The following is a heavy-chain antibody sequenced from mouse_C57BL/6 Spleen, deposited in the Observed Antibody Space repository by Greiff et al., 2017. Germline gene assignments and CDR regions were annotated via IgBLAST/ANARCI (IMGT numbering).Heavy chain of an antibody. D-gene: IGHD1-1*01. Sequence: QVQLQQSGAELVRPGTSVKLSCKASGYTFTSYWMHWVKQRPGQGLEWIGVIDPSDSYTNYNQKFKGKATLTVDTSSSTAYMQLSSLTSEDSAVYYCARRYYGSSPCYFDVWGTGTTVTVSS. J-gene: IGHJ1*03. CDR3: ARRYYGSSPCYFDV. V-gene: IGHV1-59*01. CDR1: GYTFTSYW. CDR2: IDPSDSYT.